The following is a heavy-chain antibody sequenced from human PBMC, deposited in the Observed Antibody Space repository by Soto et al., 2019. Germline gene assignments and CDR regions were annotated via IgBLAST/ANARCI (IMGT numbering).Heavy chain of an antibody. CDR2: IYYSGST. CDR3: ARAVGSYFNYYYGMDV. CDR1: GGSISSYY. J-gene: IGHJ6*02. V-gene: IGHV4-59*01. Sequence: SETLSLTCTVSGGSISSYYWSWIRQPPGKGLEWIGYIYYSGSTNYNPSLKSRVTISVDTSKNQFSLKLSSVTAADTAVYYCARAVGSYFNYYYGMDVWGQGTTVTV. D-gene: IGHD1-26*01.